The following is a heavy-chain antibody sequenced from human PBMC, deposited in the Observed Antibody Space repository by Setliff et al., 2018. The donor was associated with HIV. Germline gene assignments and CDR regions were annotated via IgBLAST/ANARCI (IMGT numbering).Heavy chain of an antibody. J-gene: IGHJ6*03. V-gene: IGHV4-59*08. CDR1: GGSIGSYC. CDR2: VYYTGST. D-gene: IGHD1-26*01. Sequence: SETLSLTCIVSGGSIGSYCWSWIRQSPGKGLEWIGYVYYTGSTNYNPSLKSRVTIGVDTSKNQFSLKLTSVTAADAAVYYCARRRPPPSGLYSAYYMDVWGTGTTVTVSS. CDR3: ARRRPPPSGLYSAYYMDV.